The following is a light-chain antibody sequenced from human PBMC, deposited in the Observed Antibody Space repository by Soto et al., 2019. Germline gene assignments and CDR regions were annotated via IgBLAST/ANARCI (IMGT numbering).Light chain of an antibody. V-gene: IGLV1-40*01. Sequence: QSVLTQPPSVSGAPGQRDTISCTGTSSNIGAGYDVHWYQQVPGTSPKLLIFVNSNRPSGVPDRFSGSKSGTSASLAITGLQAEDEADYYCQSYDNSLSVHVVFGGGTKVTVL. CDR3: QSYDNSLSVHVV. CDR2: VNS. J-gene: IGLJ2*01. CDR1: SSNIGAGYD.